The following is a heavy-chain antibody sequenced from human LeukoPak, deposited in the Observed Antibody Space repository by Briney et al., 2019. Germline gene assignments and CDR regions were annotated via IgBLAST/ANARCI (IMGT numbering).Heavy chain of an antibody. CDR2: IYYSGST. CDR3: ARVSLGELSPNFDD. D-gene: IGHD3-16*02. J-gene: IGHJ4*02. Sequence: PSETLSLTCTVSGGSISSYYWSWIRQPPGKGLEWIGYIYYSGSTNYNPSPKSRVTISVDTSKNQFSLKLSSVTAADTAVYYCARVSLGELSPNFDDWGQGTLVTVSS. V-gene: IGHV4-59*01. CDR1: GGSISSYY.